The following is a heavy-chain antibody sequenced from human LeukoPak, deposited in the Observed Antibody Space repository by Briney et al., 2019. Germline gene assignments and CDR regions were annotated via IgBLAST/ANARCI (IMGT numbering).Heavy chain of an antibody. V-gene: IGHV3-15*01. D-gene: IGHD5-12*01. Sequence: GGSLRLSCAASGFTFSSYSVNWVRQAPGKGLEWVGRIKSKTDGGTTDYAAPVKGRFTISRDDSKNTLYLQMNSLKTEDTAVYYCTTDRGYSGYDRFDYWGQGILVTVSS. CDR1: GFTFSSYS. CDR2: IKSKTDGGTT. J-gene: IGHJ4*02. CDR3: TTDRGYSGYDRFDY.